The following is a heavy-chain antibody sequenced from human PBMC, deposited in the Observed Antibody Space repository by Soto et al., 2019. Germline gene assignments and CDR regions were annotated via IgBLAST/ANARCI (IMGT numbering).Heavy chain of an antibody. CDR1: GGSISNYY. J-gene: IGHJ2*01. V-gene: IGHV4-4*07. D-gene: IGHD2-15*01. Sequence: QVHLQESGPGLVKPSETLSITCSVSGGSISNYYWSWIRQPAGKRLEWIGRIYSTGSTNYNPSLKSRVAMSLDTSQKQISLQLTSVTAADSAVYYCAREAFSGGVWSFDLWGRGTHVTVSS. CDR3: AREAFSGGVWSFDL. CDR2: IYSTGST.